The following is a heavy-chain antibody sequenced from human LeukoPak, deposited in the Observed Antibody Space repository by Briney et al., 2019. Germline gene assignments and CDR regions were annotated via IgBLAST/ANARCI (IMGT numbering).Heavy chain of an antibody. Sequence: GGSLRLSCAASRFTFSSDEMNWLRQAPGKGLQWISYINTDGGSIYYADSVKGRFTISRDNAKNSLYLQMNSLRAEDTAVYYCARGYDSWDSWGQGTLVTVSS. CDR1: RFTFSSDE. V-gene: IGHV3-48*03. J-gene: IGHJ4*02. CDR2: INTDGGSI. CDR3: ARGYDSWDS. D-gene: IGHD3-16*01.